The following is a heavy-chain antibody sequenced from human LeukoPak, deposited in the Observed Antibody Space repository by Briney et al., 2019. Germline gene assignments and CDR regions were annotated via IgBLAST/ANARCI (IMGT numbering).Heavy chain of an antibody. V-gene: IGHV3-33*03. CDR3: ARLIAVAATRYFDL. J-gene: IGHJ2*01. Sequence: PGGSLRLSCAASGFTFSSYGMHWVRQAPGKGLEWVAVIWYDGSNKYYADSVKGRFTISRDNAKNSLYLQMNSLRAEDTAVYYCARLIAVAATRYFDLWGRGTLVTVSS. CDR1: GFTFSSYG. D-gene: IGHD6-19*01. CDR2: IWYDGSNK.